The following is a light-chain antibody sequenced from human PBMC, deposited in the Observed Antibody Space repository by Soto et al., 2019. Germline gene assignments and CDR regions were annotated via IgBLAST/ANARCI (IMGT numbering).Light chain of an antibody. CDR1: SSNIGTHS. V-gene: IGLV1-40*01. J-gene: IGLJ3*02. CDR3: QSYDSGLSGWV. Sequence: QSVLTQPPAVSGTPGQRVTFFCSGSSSNIGTHSVHWYQQLPGTPPKLLIYANNNRPSGVPDRFSGSKSGTSASLAITGLQAEDEADYSCQSYDSGLSGWVFGGGTKLTVL. CDR2: ANN.